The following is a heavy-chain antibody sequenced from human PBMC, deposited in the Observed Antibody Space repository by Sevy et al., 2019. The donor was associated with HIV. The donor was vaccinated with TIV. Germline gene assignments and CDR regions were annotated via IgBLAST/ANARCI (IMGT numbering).Heavy chain of an antibody. D-gene: IGHD3-3*01. V-gene: IGHV4-39*01. CDR1: GGSISSSSYY. Sequence: SETLSLTCTVSGGSISSSSYYWGWIRQPPGKGLEWIGSIYYSGSTYYNPSLKSQVTISVDTSKNQFSLKLSSVTAADTAVYYCARLGGHGDFWSGYYFLDPWGQGTLVTVSS. CDR3: ARLGGHGDFWSGYYFLDP. J-gene: IGHJ5*02. CDR2: IYYSGST.